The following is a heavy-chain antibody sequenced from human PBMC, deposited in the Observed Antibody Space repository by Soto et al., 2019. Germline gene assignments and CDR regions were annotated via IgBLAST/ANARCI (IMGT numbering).Heavy chain of an antibody. CDR2: IIPIFGTA. CDR3: ARDLGGGYAGR. J-gene: IGHJ3*01. CDR1: CGTFTSNA. Sequence: ASVKASSKSPCGTFTSNASSWVIQAPGQGIEWMGGIIPIFGTANYAQKFQGRVTITADESTSTAYMELSSLRSEDTAVYYCARDLGGGYAGRWGQGTMVTVSS. D-gene: IGHD5-18*01. V-gene: IGHV1-69*13.